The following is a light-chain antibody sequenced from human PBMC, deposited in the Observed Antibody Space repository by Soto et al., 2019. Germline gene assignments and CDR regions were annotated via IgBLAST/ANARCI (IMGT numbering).Light chain of an antibody. CDR1: QNIITF. Sequence: DIELPQSKYSVAAAVGDRVTITCRASQNIITFLNWYQQKPGQAPKFLIYAACSLQSGVPSRLSGRGSGTDFTLTITSLQPEDFAAYFCQQGYDTPISFGQGTRLEIK. J-gene: IGKJ5*01. CDR2: AAC. CDR3: QQGYDTPIS. V-gene: IGKV1-39*01.